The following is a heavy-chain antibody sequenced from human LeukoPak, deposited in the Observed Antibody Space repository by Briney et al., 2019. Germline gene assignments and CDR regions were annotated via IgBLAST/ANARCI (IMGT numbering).Heavy chain of an antibody. CDR1: GGTFSSYA. Sequence: SVKVSCKASGGTFSSYAISWVRQAPGQGLEWMGGIIPIFGTANYAQKFQGRVTITTDESTSTAYMELSSLRSEDTAVYYCASQITNGFDPWGQGTLATVSS. V-gene: IGHV1-69*05. CDR3: ASQITNGFDP. CDR2: IIPIFGTA. J-gene: IGHJ5*02.